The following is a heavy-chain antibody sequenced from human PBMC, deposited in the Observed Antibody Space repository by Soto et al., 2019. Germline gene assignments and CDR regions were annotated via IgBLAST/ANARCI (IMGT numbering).Heavy chain of an antibody. CDR2: ISRGGSSI. V-gene: IGHV3-48*01. D-gene: IGHD6-19*01. CDR1: GFTFSFYT. J-gene: IGHJ4*01. Sequence: EPQLVESGGGLVQPGGSLRLSCAASGFTFSFYTMNWVRQTPGKGLEWLAYISRGGSSIYYADSVKGRFTVSRDNANNSLSLQLNSLRREDTAVYYCVREGGDLRGSGVFDYWGHGTLVTVAS. CDR3: VREGGDLRGSGVFDY.